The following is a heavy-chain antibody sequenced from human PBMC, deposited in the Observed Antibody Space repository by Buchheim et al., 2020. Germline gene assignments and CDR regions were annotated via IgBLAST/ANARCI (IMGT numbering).Heavy chain of an antibody. J-gene: IGHJ6*02. Sequence: EVQLVESGGGLVQPGESLKLSCAASGFSFSTYWMSWVRQAPGKGLEWVANIKQDGSEKSYVDSVEGRFTISRDNAKNSPYLQMNSLRAEDTAVYYCVGGYDLYYYYGMDVWGQGTT. CDR3: VGGYDLYYYYGMDV. CDR1: GFSFSTYW. CDR2: IKQDGSEK. V-gene: IGHV3-7*01. D-gene: IGHD5-12*01.